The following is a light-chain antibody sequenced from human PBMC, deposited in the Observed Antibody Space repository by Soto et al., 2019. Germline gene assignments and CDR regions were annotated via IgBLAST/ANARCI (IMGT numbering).Light chain of an antibody. V-gene: IGKV3-20*01. CDR2: GAS. Sequence: EIMLTQSPGTLSLSPGERATLSCRASQSVSSIYLAWYQQKPGQAPRLLIYGASSRPTGIPDRFSGSGSGTDFTLTISRLEPEDFAVYYCQQYGSSALTFGGGTKVEIK. CDR1: QSVSSIY. J-gene: IGKJ4*01. CDR3: QQYGSSALT.